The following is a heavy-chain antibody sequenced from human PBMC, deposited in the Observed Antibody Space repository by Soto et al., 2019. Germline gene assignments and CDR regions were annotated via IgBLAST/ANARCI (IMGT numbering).Heavy chain of an antibody. CDR2: IYYAGST. J-gene: IGHJ4*02. V-gene: IGHV4-31*03. CDR3: ARERDTSGWYGGFYLDY. CDR1: GGSIRSGNYY. D-gene: IGHD6-19*01. Sequence: SETLSLTCPVSGGSIRSGNYYWSWIRQFPGKGLEWIGYIYYAGSTSYNPSLASRVSISRDPSENQFSLKMSSVTAADTAIYYCARERDTSGWYGGFYLDYWGQGALVTVSS.